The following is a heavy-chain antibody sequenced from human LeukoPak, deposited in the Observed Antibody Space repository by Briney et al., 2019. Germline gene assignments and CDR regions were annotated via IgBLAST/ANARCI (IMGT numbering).Heavy chain of an antibody. CDR2: ISAYNGNT. CDR1: GYTFTSYG. J-gene: IGHJ4*02. Sequence: WASVKVSCKASGYTFTSYGISWVRQAPGQGLEWMGWISAYNGNTNYAQRLQGRVTMTTDTSTSTAYMDLRSLRSEDTAVYYCARDAPGSTFDYWGQGTLVTVSS. D-gene: IGHD6-13*01. CDR3: ARDAPGSTFDY. V-gene: IGHV1-18*01.